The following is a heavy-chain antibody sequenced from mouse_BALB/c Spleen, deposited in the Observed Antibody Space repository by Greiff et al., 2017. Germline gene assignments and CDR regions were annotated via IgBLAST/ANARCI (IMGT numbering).Heavy chain of an antibody. CDR1: GFTFSSFG. Sequence: EVMLVESGGGLVQPGGSRKLSCAASGFTFSSFGMHWVRQAPEKGLEWVAYISSGSSTIYYADTVKGRFTISRDNAKNTLYLQMSSLKSEDTAMYYCARQRWLPYFDYWGQGTTLTVSS. V-gene: IGHV5-17*03. J-gene: IGHJ2*01. D-gene: IGHD2-2*01. CDR3: ARQRWLPYFDY. CDR2: ISSGSSTI.